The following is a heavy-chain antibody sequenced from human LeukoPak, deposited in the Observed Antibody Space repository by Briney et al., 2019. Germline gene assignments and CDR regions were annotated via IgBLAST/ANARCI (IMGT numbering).Heavy chain of an antibody. V-gene: IGHV4-34*01. CDR1: GFTFSSYA. J-gene: IGHJ6*03. D-gene: IGHD2-2*02. Sequence: GSLRLSCAASGFTFSSYAMSWIRQPPGKGLEWIGEINHSGSTNYNPSLKSRVTISVDTSKNQFSLKLSSVTAADTAVYYCARVYRYYYYMDVWGKGTTVTVSS. CDR3: ARVYRYYYYMDV. CDR2: INHSGST.